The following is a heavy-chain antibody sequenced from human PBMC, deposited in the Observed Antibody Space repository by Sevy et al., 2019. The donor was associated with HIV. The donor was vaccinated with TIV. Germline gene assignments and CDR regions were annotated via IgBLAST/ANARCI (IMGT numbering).Heavy chain of an antibody. D-gene: IGHD2-2*01. Sequence: GGCLRLSCAASGFTVSSNYMSWVRQAPGKGLEWVSIFYINGNTYYSDSVKGRFIISRDTSQNTVFLHMNSLRAEDTAVYYCVREAFCSSATCYRPYWGQGTLVTVSS. CDR1: GFTVSSNY. V-gene: IGHV3-66*01. J-gene: IGHJ4*02. CDR2: FYINGNT. CDR3: VREAFCSSATCYRPY.